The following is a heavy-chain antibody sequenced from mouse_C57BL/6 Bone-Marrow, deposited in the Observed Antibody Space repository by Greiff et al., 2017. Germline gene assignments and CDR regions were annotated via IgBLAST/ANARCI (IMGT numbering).Heavy chain of an antibody. D-gene: IGHD1-1*01. CDR1: GYTFTSYG. Sequence: QVQLKESGAELARPGASVKLSCKASGYTFTSYGISWVKQRTGQGLEWIGEIYPRSGNTYYHEKFKGKATLTADKSSRTAYMELRSLTSEDSAVYFCARFITTVVAPIWYAMDYWGQGTSVTVSS. J-gene: IGHJ4*01. CDR3: ARFITTVVAPIWYAMDY. CDR2: IYPRSGNT. V-gene: IGHV1-81*01.